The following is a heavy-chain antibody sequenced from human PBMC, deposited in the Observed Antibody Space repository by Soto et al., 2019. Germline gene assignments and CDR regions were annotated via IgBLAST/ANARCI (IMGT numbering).Heavy chain of an antibody. D-gene: IGHD3-9*01. Sequence: PGGSLRLSCAASGFTFSTFWMHWVRQAPGKGLVWVSRISSDGSRTSYADSVKGRFTISRDNAKNTLYLQMNSLRAEDTAVYYCAREADILNWFDPWGQGTLVTVSS. CDR3: AREADILNWFDP. J-gene: IGHJ5*02. CDR2: ISSDGSRT. CDR1: GFTFSTFW. V-gene: IGHV3-74*01.